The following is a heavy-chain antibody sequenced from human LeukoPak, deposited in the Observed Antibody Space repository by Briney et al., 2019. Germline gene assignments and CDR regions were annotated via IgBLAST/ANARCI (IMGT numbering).Heavy chain of an antibody. J-gene: IGHJ5*02. D-gene: IGHD1-7*01. CDR2: ISSSGSYI. CDR1: GFTFSSYS. V-gene: IGHV3-21*01. CDR3: ARGLELPNRYNWFDP. Sequence: GGSLRLSCAASGFTFSSYSMNWVRQAPGKGLEWVSSISSSGSYIYYADSVKGRFTISRDNAKNSLYLQMNSLRAEDTAVYYCARGLELPNRYNWFDPWGQGTLVTVSS.